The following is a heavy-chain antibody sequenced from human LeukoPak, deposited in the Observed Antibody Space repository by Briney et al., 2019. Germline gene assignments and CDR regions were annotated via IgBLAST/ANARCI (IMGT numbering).Heavy chain of an antibody. J-gene: IGHJ3*02. CDR1: GFTFSSYS. CDR2: ISSSSSYI. CDR3: ARLDWSSGYSYGYDAFDI. Sequence: GGSLRLSCAASGFTFSSYSMNWVRQAPGKGLEWVSSISSSSSYIYYADSVKGRFTISRDNAKNSLYLQMNSLRAEDTAVYYCARLDWSSGYSYGYDAFDIWGQGTMVTVSS. V-gene: IGHV3-21*01. D-gene: IGHD5-18*01.